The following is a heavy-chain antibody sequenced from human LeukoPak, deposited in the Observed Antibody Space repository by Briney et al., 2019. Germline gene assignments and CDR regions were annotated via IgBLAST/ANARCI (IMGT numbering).Heavy chain of an antibody. CDR2: IYYSGTT. CDR3: ARRRVEMLAIGESNWFDP. J-gene: IGHJ5*02. Sequence: SETLSLTCTVSGGSISSYYWSWIRQPPGKGLEWIGYIYYSGTTNHNPSLNSRVTISVDTSKNQFSLRLSSVSAADTAVYFCARRRVEMLAIGESNWFDPWGQGSQVTVSS. CDR1: GGSISSYY. V-gene: IGHV4-59*08. D-gene: IGHD5-24*01.